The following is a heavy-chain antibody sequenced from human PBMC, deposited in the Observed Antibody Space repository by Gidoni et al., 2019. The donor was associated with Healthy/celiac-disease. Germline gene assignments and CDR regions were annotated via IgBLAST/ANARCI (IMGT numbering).Heavy chain of an antibody. CDR2: IKQDGSEK. V-gene: IGHV3-7*01. CDR1: GFIFSNNG. Sequence: EVLLVESGGGLVQPGGYLRLSWAASGFIFSNNGMSWVRQAPGKGLELVANIKQDGSEKYYVDSVKGRFTISRDNAKNSLYLQMNSLRAGDTAVYYCARTGMARSALTTCFDYWGHGTLVTVSS. J-gene: IGHJ4*01. CDR3: ARTGMARSALTTCFDY. D-gene: IGHD4-17*01.